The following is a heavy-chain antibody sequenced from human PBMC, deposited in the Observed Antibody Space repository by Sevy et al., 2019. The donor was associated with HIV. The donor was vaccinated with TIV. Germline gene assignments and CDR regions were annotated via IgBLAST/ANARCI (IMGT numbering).Heavy chain of an antibody. Sequence: ASVKVSCKASGGTFSTSPINWVRQAPGQGLEWMGGIIPLFGATKYAQKFQGRVMIIADESTSTAFLEMNNLRSEDTAVYYCARTDYYDSSGYFYFDYWGQGTLVTVSS. CDR2: IIPLFGAT. J-gene: IGHJ4*02. D-gene: IGHD3-22*01. CDR1: GGTFSTSP. CDR3: ARTDYYDSSGYFYFDY. V-gene: IGHV1-69*13.